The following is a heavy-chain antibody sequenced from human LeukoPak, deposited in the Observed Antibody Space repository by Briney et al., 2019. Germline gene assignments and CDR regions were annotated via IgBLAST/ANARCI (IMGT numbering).Heavy chain of an antibody. D-gene: IGHD4-11*01. V-gene: IGHV3-74*01. CDR1: GLTFSNVW. CDR3: ASFRDTDY. CDR2: INTAGST. Sequence: GGSLRLSCEVSGLTFSNVWMHWVRQTPGQGLVWVCRINTAGSTVYADPVKGRFTISRDNAKNMVYLQMNSRRTEDTAVYYCASFRDTDYWGRGTMVTVSS. J-gene: IGHJ3*01.